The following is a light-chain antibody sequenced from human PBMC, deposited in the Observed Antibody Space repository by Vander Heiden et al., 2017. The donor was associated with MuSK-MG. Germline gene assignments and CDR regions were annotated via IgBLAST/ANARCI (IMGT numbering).Light chain of an antibody. CDR3: AARDDSLNSLV. J-gene: IGLJ2*01. CDR2: RNN. Sequence: QSVLTQPPSASGTPGQKVTISCSGSSSNFGSNNVDWYQHLPGPAPKLLLFRNNQRRSGVPDRFSGSKSGTSASMATTVPQAGEDGDYHCAARDDSLNSLVFGGGTKLTVL. CDR1: SSNFGSNN. V-gene: IGLV1-44*01.